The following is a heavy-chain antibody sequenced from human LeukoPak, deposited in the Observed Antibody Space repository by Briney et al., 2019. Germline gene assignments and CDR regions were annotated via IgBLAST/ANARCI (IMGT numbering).Heavy chain of an antibody. D-gene: IGHD2-15*01. CDR2: IYYSGST. V-gene: IGHV4-31*03. CDR3: ARWGLLVGAANCFDP. Sequence: PSQTLSLTCTVSGGSISSGGYYWSWIRQHPGRGLEWIGYIYYSGSTYYNPSLKSRVTISVDTSKNHFSLRLSSVTAADTAVYYCARWGLLVGAANCFDPWGQGTLVTVSS. J-gene: IGHJ5*02. CDR1: GGSISSGGYY.